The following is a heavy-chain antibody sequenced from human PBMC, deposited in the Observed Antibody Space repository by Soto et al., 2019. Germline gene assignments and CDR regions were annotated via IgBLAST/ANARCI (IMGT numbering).Heavy chain of an antibody. V-gene: IGHV3-23*01. CDR2: ISSGGGST. Sequence: GGSLRLSCASYGFSFINYAMNCVLQAPGKGLGWVSTISSGGGSTYYADSVKGRFTISRDNSKNTLYLQMNSLRAEDTAIYYCAILKGGRVVVVPAARAFFYGLDVWGQGT. J-gene: IGHJ6*02. CDR1: GFSFINYA. CDR3: AILKGGRVVVVPAARAFFYGLDV. D-gene: IGHD2-2*01.